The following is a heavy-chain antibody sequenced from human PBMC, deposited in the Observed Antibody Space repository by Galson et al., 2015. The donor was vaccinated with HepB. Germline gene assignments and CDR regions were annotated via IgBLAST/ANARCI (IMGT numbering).Heavy chain of an antibody. Sequence: SLRLSCAASGFTLSSYWMHWVRQAPGKGLVWVSRINSDGSSTSYADSAKGRFTISRDNAKNTLYLQMNSLRAEDTAVYYCARMGITMVRRVPFARWGQGALVTVSS. V-gene: IGHV3-74*01. J-gene: IGHJ4*02. CDR2: INSDGSST. CDR3: ARMGITMVRRVPFAR. D-gene: IGHD3-10*01. CDR1: GFTLSSYW.